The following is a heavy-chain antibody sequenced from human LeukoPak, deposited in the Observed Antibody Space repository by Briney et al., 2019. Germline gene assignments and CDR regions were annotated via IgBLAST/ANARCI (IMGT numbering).Heavy chain of an antibody. CDR3: ARLRYDSSGYYSIYDY. CDR2: ITRTSIYV. J-gene: IGHJ4*02. CDR1: GFTFSSYS. V-gene: IGHV3-21*01. D-gene: IGHD3-22*01. Sequence: PGGSLRLSCVASGFTFSSYSMNWVRQAPGKGLEWVSSITRTSIYVYYADSVKGRFTISRDNAKNSLFLQMNSLRAEDTAVYYCARLRYDSSGYYSIYDYWGQGALVTVSS.